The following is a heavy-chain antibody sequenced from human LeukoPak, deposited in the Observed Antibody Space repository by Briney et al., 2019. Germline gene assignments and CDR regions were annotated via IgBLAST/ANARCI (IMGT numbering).Heavy chain of an antibody. J-gene: IGHJ5*02. CDR3: ASTYYYDSSGYRYNWFDP. Sequence: PSETLSLTCAVYGGSFSGYYWSWIRQPPGKGLEWIGEINHSGSTNYNPSLKSRVTISVDTSKNQFSLKLSSVTAADTAVYYCASTYYYDSSGYRYNWFDPWGQGTLVTVSS. CDR1: GGSFSGYY. CDR2: INHSGST. V-gene: IGHV4-34*01. D-gene: IGHD3-22*01.